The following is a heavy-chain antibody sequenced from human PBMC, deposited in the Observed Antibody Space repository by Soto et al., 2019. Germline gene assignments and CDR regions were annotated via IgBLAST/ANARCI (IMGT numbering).Heavy chain of an antibody. CDR3: AHSSLGSCTSTICYAFDY. CDR2: IYWDDDK. J-gene: IGHJ4*02. Sequence: QITLKESGPTLVKPTQTLTLTCSFSGFSLSTSGVGVSWIRQPPGKALEWLALIYWDDDKRYSPSLKSRLTIRKDTSKNQVVLTMTNMDPVDTATYYCAHSSLGSCTSTICYAFDYWGQGTLVTVSS. V-gene: IGHV2-5*02. D-gene: IGHD2-2*01. CDR1: GFSLSTSGVG.